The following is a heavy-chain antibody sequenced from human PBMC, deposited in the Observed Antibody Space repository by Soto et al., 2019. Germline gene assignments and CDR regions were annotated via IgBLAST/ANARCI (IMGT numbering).Heavy chain of an antibody. CDR2: MNPNSGNT. J-gene: IGHJ6*03. V-gene: IGHV1-8*01. CDR3: ARNSGWLYYYYYYYMDV. D-gene: IGHD6-19*01. CDR1: GYTFTSYD. Sequence: ASVKVSCKASGYTFTSYDINWVRQATGQGLEWMGWMNPNSGNTGYAQKFQGRVTMTRNTSISTAYMELSSLRSEDTAVYYCARNSGWLYYYYYYYMDVWGKGTTVTVSS.